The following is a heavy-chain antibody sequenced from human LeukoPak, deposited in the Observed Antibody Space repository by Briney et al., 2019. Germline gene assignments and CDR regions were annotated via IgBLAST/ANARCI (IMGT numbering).Heavy chain of an antibody. CDR3: VRHAATRHNYGMDV. CDR2: IYHSGST. D-gene: IGHD6-13*01. CDR1: GGSISYYY. J-gene: IGHJ6*02. V-gene: IGHV4-59*08. Sequence: SETLSLTCTVSGGSISYYYWSWIRQPPGKGLEWIGHIYHSGSTNYNPSFKSRVAISVDTSKNHFSLYLSSVTAADTAVYYCVRHAATRHNYGMDVWGQGTTVTVSS.